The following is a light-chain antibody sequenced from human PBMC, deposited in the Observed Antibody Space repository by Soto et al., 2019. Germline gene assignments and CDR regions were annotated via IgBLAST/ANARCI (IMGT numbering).Light chain of an antibody. Sequence: DIQMTQSPSTLSASLGDRVTITCRASRSISSWLAWYQQKPGKAPKLLLYKASTLKTGVPSRFSGSGSGTEFTLTISSLQPDDFATYYCQQYNSNPLTCGGGTKVEIK. V-gene: IGKV1-5*03. J-gene: IGKJ4*01. CDR1: RSISSW. CDR2: KAS. CDR3: QQYNSNPLT.